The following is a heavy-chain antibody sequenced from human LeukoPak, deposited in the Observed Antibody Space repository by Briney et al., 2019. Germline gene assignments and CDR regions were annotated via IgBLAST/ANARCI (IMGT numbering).Heavy chain of an antibody. V-gene: IGHV3-30*03. Sequence: GGSLRLSCEASEFTFSNYGMHWVRQAPGKGLEWLAVISNDGSSRQYRDSVKGRFTVSRDNSKNTLYLQMNSLRAEDTAMYYCAREPLGYYFDYWGQGTLVTVSS. CDR2: ISNDGSSR. CDR3: AREPLGYYFDY. CDR1: EFTFSNYG. J-gene: IGHJ4*02.